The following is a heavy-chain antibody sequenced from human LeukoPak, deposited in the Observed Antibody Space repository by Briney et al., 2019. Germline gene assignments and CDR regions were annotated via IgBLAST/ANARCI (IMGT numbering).Heavy chain of an antibody. D-gene: IGHD2-8*01. J-gene: IGHJ4*02. V-gene: IGHV4-34*12. CDR1: GGSLSGYY. CDR2: IIHSGRT. Sequence: SETLSLTCGVYGGSLSGYYWTWIRQSPGRGLEWIAEIIHSGRTNYSPSLKSRATLSVDTSKNQFSLRLTSVTAADTAVYYCARGIVLMHYASFDYWGQGSLVTVSS. CDR3: ARGIVLMHYASFDY.